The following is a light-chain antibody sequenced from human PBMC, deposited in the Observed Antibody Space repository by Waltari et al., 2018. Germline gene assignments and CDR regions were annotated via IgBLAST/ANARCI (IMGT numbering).Light chain of an antibody. CDR2: EVS. CDR3: SSHTATVPHV. J-gene: IGLJ1*01. V-gene: IGLV2-14*01. Sequence: QSALTQPASVSGSPGQSITLSCTGTSNDVGCSGYVSWYQQYPGKAPKLIIYEVSYRPAGISTRFAGSKSGNTASLTISGLQAEDEADYYCSSHTATVPHVFGTGTRVTVV. CDR1: SNDVGCSGY.